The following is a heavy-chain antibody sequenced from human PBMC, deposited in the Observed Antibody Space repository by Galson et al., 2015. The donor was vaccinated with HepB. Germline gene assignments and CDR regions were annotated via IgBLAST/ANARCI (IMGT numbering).Heavy chain of an antibody. CDR3: ARGDYYYMDV. CDR1: GGSISSGGYS. Sequence: TLSLTCAVSGGSISSGGYSWSWIRQPPGKGLEWIGYMYHSGSTYQNPSLKSRVTISVDRSKNQFSLKLSSVTAADTAVYYCARGDYYYMDVWGKGTTVTVSS. V-gene: IGHV4-30-2*01. J-gene: IGHJ6*03. CDR2: MYHSGST.